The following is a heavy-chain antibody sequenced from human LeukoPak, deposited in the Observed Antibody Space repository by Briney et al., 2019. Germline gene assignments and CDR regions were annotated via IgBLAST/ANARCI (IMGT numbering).Heavy chain of an antibody. Sequence: GGSLRLSCAASGFTFGSYSMNWVRQAPGKGLEWVSSISSSSSYIYYADSVKGRFAISRDNAKNSLYLQMNSLRAEDTAVYYCARDPATSYSSSWFTVWGQGTTVTVSS. CDR2: ISSSSSYI. J-gene: IGHJ6*02. CDR3: ARDPATSYSSSWFTV. V-gene: IGHV3-21*01. CDR1: GFTFGSYS. D-gene: IGHD6-13*01.